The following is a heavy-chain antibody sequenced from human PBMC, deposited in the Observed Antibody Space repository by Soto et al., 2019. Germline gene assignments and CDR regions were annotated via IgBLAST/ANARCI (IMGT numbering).Heavy chain of an antibody. CDR1: GFPFSNYG. D-gene: IGHD3-3*01. V-gene: IGHV3-33*01. Sequence: SGGSLRLSCAASGFPFSNYGMHWVRQAPGKGLEWVAFISHDGGNKYYSASVKGRFTISRDKSKNTMYLQINSLRAEETAVYYCARDGDLNTGFWKDYGGQGTLVTVSS. J-gene: IGHJ4*02. CDR2: ISHDGGNK. CDR3: ARDGDLNTGFWKDY.